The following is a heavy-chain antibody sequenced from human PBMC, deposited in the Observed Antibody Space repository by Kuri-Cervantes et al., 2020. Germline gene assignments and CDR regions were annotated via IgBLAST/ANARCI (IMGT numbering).Heavy chain of an antibody. CDR3: STIGGIIWSAFTDV. CDR2: IRFDGSNT. CDR1: GFTFSNYG. J-gene: IGHJ6*04. Sequence: GESLKISCAASGFTFSNYGTHWVRQSPGKGLEWLAFIRFDGSNTYYVDSMKGRFTISRDNSKSMLYLQMNSLRTEDTGLYYCSTIGGIIWSAFTDVWGKGTTVTVSS. D-gene: IGHD3-3*01. V-gene: IGHV3-30*02.